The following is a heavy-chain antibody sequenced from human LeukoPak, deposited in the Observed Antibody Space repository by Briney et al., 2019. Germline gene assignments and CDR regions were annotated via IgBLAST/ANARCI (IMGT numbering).Heavy chain of an antibody. CDR2: INPNSGGT. Sequence: ASVKVSCKASGYTFTGYYMHCVRQAPGQGLEWMGRINPNSGGTNYAQKFQGRVTMTRDTSISTAYMELSRLRSDDTAVYYCARAFGGVIVNDYWGQGTLVTVSS. V-gene: IGHV1-2*06. J-gene: IGHJ4*02. D-gene: IGHD3-16*02. CDR1: GYTFTGYY. CDR3: ARAFGGVIVNDY.